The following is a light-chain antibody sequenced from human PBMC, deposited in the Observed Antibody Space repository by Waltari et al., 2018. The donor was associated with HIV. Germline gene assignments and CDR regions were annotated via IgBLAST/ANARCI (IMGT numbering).Light chain of an antibody. CDR3: SVWDVTLNGLV. Sequence: QSLLTQSPSASGTPGQRVNISCFGTSSNIGSRSVNWYQHFPGTPPRLVIFRNTARPSGVPDRFAGSKSGTSASLAISGLHSQDEADYYCSVWDVTLNGLVFGGGTRLTVL. J-gene: IGLJ2*01. V-gene: IGLV1-44*01. CDR1: SSNIGSRS. CDR2: RNT.